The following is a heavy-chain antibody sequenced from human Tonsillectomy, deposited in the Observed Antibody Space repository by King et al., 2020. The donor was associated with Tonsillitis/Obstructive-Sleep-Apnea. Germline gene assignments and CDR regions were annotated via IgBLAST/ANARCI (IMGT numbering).Heavy chain of an antibody. D-gene: IGHD3-22*01. J-gene: IGHJ3*02. V-gene: IGHV4-39*01. CDR3: ASSSDYDSPSAYDI. Sequence: QLQESGPGLVKPSETLSLTCTVSGDSISSTTYYWGWIRQPPGKGLEWIGSIYYSGRTYYNPSLKSRVTISIDASKKQFSLKLTSVTVADTAVYYCASSSDYDSPSAYDIWGQGTMVTVSS. CDR2: IYYSGRT. CDR1: GDSISSTTYY.